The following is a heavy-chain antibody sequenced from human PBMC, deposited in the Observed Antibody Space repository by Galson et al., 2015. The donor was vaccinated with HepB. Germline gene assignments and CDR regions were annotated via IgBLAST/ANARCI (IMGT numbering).Heavy chain of an antibody. J-gene: IGHJ3*02. CDR1: GYTFTGYY. Sequence: SVKVSCKASGYTFTGYYMHWVRQAPGQGLEWMGWINPNSGGTNYAQKFQGWVTMTRDTSISTAYMELSRLRSDDTAVYYCARFSTSSGYYDGSGAFDIWGQGTMVTVSS. CDR2: INPNSGGT. D-gene: IGHD3-22*01. V-gene: IGHV1-2*04. CDR3: ARFSTSSGYYDGSGAFDI.